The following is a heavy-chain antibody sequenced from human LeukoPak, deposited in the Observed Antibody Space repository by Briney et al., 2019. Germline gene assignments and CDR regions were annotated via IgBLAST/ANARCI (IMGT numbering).Heavy chain of an antibody. CDR1: GFTFSNYA. Sequence: GGSLRLSCAASGFTFSNYAMSWVRQAPGKGLEWVSAISGSGGSTYHADSVKGRFTISRGNSKNTLSLQMNSLRAEDTAVYYCAKDRYYYGSGSPYLDYWGQGTLVTVSS. CDR3: AKDRYYYGSGSPYLDY. J-gene: IGHJ4*02. CDR2: ISGSGGST. D-gene: IGHD3-10*01. V-gene: IGHV3-23*01.